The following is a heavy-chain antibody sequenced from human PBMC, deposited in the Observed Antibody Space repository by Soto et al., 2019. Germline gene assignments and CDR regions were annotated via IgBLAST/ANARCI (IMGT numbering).Heavy chain of an antibody. CDR3: ARSYCSRTSCFNRYYYMDV. CDR2: IHYSGST. CDR1: GGSITSGGYY. V-gene: IGHV4-31*03. Sequence: SETLSLTCTVSGGSITSGGYYWTWIRQNPGRGLEWIGYIHYSGSTYYSPSLKSRLTMSVDTSKNQFSLKLSSVTAADTAVYYCARSYCSRTSCFNRYYYMDVWGKGTTVTVSS. D-gene: IGHD2-2*01. J-gene: IGHJ6*03.